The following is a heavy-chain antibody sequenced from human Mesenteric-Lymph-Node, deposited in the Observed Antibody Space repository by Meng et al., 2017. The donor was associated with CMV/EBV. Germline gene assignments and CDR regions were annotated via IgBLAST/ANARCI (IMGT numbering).Heavy chain of an antibody. Sequence: ASVKVSCKASGYTFTSYDINWVRQATGQGLEWMGWMNPNSGNTGYAQKFQGRVTITRNTSISTAYMELRSLRSDDTAVYYCARVDGDYDFWSGYYRWYWFDPWGQGTLVTVSS. CDR2: MNPNSGNT. V-gene: IGHV1-8*03. CDR1: GYTFTSYD. CDR3: ARVDGDYDFWSGYYRWYWFDP. J-gene: IGHJ5*02. D-gene: IGHD3-3*01.